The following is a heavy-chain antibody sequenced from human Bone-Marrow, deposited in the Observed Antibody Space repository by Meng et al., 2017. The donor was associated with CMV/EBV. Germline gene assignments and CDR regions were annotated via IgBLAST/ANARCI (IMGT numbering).Heavy chain of an antibody. D-gene: IGHD3-3*01. J-gene: IGHJ3*02. CDR2: IYPGDSDT. CDR1: GYKFNSYW. Sequence: HCLKIAGKVSGYKFNSYWIAWVRQMPGKGLECMGIIYPGDSDTRYSPSFQGQVTISADKSITTAYLQWSSLKASDTAMYYCASQTTGDTFWSSYYGAFDICGQGTGVTVSS. CDR3: ASQTTGDTFWSSYYGAFDI. V-gene: IGHV5-51*01.